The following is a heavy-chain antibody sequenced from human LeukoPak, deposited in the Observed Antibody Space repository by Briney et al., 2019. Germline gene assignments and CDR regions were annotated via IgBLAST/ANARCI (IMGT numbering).Heavy chain of an antibody. J-gene: IGHJ3*02. CDR3: ASLTTADAFDI. Sequence: SETLSLTCTVSGGSISSYYWSWIRQPPGKGLEWIGYIYDSGSTNYNPSLKSRVTISVDTSKNQFSLKLSSVTAADTAVFYCASLTTADAFDIWGQGTMVTVSS. CDR2: IYDSGST. V-gene: IGHV4-59*01. D-gene: IGHD3-22*01. CDR1: GGSISSYY.